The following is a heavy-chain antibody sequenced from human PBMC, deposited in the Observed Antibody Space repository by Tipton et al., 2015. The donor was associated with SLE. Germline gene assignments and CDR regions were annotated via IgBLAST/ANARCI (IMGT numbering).Heavy chain of an antibody. CDR2: IYYTGTT. CDR1: GGSISSSTYY. CDR3: ARDRGVYFDYNSHLRLEYYYGLDV. J-gene: IGHJ6*02. D-gene: IGHD2/OR15-2a*01. Sequence: TLSLTCTVSGGSISSSTYYWGWIRQPPGKGLEWVGSIYYTGTTYYTPSLKSRVPISVDTSKNQFALRLRSVTAADTAVYYCARDRGVYFDYNSHLRLEYYYGLDVWGQGTTVTVSS. V-gene: IGHV4-39*06.